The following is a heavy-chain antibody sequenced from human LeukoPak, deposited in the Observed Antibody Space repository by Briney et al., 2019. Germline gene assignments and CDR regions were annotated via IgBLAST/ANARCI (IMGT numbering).Heavy chain of an antibody. Sequence: PGGPLRLSCAASGFTFDDYGMSWVRQAPGKGLEWVSGINWNGGSTGYADSVKGRFTISRDNAKNSLYLQMNSLRAEDTALYYCARDSEGSSGHDYWGQGTLVTVSS. V-gene: IGHV3-20*04. CDR1: GFTFDDYG. D-gene: IGHD6-19*01. CDR2: INWNGGST. CDR3: ARDSEGSSGHDY. J-gene: IGHJ4*02.